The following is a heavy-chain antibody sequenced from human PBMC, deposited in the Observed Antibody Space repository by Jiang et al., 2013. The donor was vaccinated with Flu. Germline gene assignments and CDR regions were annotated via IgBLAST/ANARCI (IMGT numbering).Heavy chain of an antibody. CDR3: ARDLITEPGPTYYYYYYGMDV. Sequence: SGPGLVKPSQTLSLTCTVSGGSISSGGYYWSWIRQHPGKGLEWIGYIYYSGSTYYNPSLKSRVTISVDTSKNQFSLKLSSVTAADTAVYYCARDLITEPGPTYYYYYYGMDVWGQGTTVTVSS. CDR1: GGSISSGGYY. V-gene: IGHV4-31*03. CDR2: IYYSGST. D-gene: IGHD1-14*01. J-gene: IGHJ6*02.